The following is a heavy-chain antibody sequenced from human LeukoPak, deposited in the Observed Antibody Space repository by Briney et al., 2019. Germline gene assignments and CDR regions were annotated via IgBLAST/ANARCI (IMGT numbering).Heavy chain of an antibody. CDR1: GFTFSSYA. CDR2: ITGSGGNT. V-gene: IGHV3-23*01. Sequence: GGSLRLSCAASGFTFSSYAMSWVRQAPRKGLEWVSGITGSGGNTYYADSVKGRVTISRDNSKNRLYLRMNSLRAEDTAVYYCAKDREQRWLHLGAFDMWGQGTMVTVSS. J-gene: IGHJ3*02. CDR3: AKDREQRWLHLGAFDM. D-gene: IGHD5-24*01.